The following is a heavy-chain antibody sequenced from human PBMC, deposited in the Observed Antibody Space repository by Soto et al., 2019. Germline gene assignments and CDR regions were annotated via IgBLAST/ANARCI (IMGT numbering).Heavy chain of an antibody. Sequence: PGGSLRLSCAASGFSFRNHPMSWVRQAPGKGLEWVSAISGTGGSAYYADSVKGRFTISRDNSKNTLYLQMNSLRADDTAVYYCARVYYDILTGYYAVGYYFDYWGQGTPVTVSS. CDR1: GFSFRNHP. CDR3: ARVYYDILTGYYAVGYYFDY. D-gene: IGHD3-9*01. CDR2: ISGTGGSA. J-gene: IGHJ4*02. V-gene: IGHV3-23*01.